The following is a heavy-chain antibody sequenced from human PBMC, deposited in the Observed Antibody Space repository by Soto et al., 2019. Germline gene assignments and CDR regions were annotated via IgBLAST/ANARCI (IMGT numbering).Heavy chain of an antibody. CDR3: ARGMVRGAPNYGMDV. CDR2: INPNSGGT. CDR1: GYTFTGYY. Sequence: ASVKVSCKASGYTFTGYYMHWVRQAPGQGLEWMGWINPNSGGTNYAQKFQGWVTMTRDTSISTAYMELSRLRSDDTAVYYCARGMVRGAPNYGMDVWGQVPTVTVS. V-gene: IGHV1-2*04. J-gene: IGHJ6*01. D-gene: IGHD3-10*01.